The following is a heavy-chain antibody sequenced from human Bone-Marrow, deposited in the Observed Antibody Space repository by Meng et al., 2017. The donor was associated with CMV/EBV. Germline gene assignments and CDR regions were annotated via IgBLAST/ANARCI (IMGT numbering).Heavy chain of an antibody. Sequence: SVKVSCKASGGTFSSYAFSWVRQAPGQGLEWMGGIIPIFAIANYAQKFQGRVTITTDESTSTAYMELSSLRSEDTAVYYCARMRGSGSEDYWGPGTLVTVSS. CDR2: IIPIFAIA. CDR1: GGTFSSYA. J-gene: IGHJ4*02. V-gene: IGHV1-69*05. D-gene: IGHD3-10*01. CDR3: ARMRGSGSEDY.